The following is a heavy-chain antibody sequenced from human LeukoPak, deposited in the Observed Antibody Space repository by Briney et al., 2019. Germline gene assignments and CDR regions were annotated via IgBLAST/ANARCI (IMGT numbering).Heavy chain of an antibody. J-gene: IGHJ3*02. V-gene: IGHV4-38-2*02. CDR3: ARQTGDRPDI. CDR1: NYSISSGFS. Sequence: SETLSLTCTVSNYSISSGFSWGWIWHSPRKGLEWGVGLYHSGTTYYNPSLNSRVPTLVDMSTSQFSFKMISVISAATTVEYFARQTGDRPDIWGQGTKVTVSS. D-gene: IGHD7-27*01. CDR2: LYHSGTT.